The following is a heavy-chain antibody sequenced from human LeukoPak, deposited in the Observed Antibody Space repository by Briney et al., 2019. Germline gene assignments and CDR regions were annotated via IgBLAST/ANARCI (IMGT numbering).Heavy chain of an antibody. CDR3: ARGRENESSGYPDAFDI. D-gene: IGHD3-22*01. V-gene: IGHV4-34*01. J-gene: IGHJ3*02. CDR2: INHSGST. CDR1: GGSFSGYD. Sequence: PSEILSLTCAVYGGSFSGYDWSWNRQPPGKGLEWIEEINHSGSTNYNPSLKSRVTISVDTSKNQFSLKLSSVTAADTAVYYCARGRENESSGYPDAFDIWGQGTMVTVSS.